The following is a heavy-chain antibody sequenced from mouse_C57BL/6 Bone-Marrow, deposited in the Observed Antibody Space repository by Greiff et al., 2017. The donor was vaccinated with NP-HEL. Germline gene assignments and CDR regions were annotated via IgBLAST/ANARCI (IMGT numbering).Heavy chain of an antibody. V-gene: IGHV1-59*01. CDR2: IDPSDSYT. Sequence: QVQLQQPGAELVRPGTSVKLSCKASGYTFTSYWMHWVKQRPGQGLEWIGVIDPSDSYTTYNQKFKGKATLTVDTASSTAYMQLSSLTSEDSAVYYCARYGQLRLRWYAMDYWGQGTSVTVSS. J-gene: IGHJ4*01. D-gene: IGHD3-2*02. CDR3: ARYGQLRLRWYAMDY. CDR1: GYTFTSYW.